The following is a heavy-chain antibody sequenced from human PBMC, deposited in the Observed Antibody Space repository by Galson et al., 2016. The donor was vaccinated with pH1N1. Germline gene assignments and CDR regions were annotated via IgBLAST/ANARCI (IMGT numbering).Heavy chain of an antibody. J-gene: IGHJ4*01. CDR1: GGSTRTDSYH. Sequence: SETLSLTCTVSGGSTRTDSYHWGWIRQPPGKGLEWTGSIYSSGRTNYNPSLKTRVTMSVDTSKNQFSLKLRSVTAADTAVYFCARDRAPESFDCLSYFDSWGQGTLVTVSS. V-gene: IGHV4-39*07. CDR3: ARDRAPESFDCLSYFDS. D-gene: IGHD3-9*01. CDR2: IYSSGRT.